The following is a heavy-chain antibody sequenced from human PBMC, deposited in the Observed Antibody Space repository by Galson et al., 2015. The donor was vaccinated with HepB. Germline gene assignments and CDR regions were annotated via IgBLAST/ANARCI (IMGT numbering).Heavy chain of an antibody. V-gene: IGHV1-2*04. J-gene: IGHJ6*02. D-gene: IGHD5-18*01. CDR3: ARGKYSYAPYYYYGMDV. CDR1: GYTFTSYD. CDR2: INPNSGGT. Sequence: SLKVSCKASGYTFTSYDINWVRQATGQGLEWMGWINPNSGGTNYAQKFQGWVTMTRDTSISTAYMELSRLRSDDTAVYYCARGKYSYAPYYYYGMDVWGQGTTVTVSS.